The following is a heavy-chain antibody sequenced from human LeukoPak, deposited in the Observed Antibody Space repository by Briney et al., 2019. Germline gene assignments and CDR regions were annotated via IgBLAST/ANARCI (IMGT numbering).Heavy chain of an antibody. CDR3: ARDTSMVRGVRFDP. CDR1: GYTFTGYY. J-gene: IGHJ5*02. Sequence: EASVKVSCKASGYTFTGYYMHWVRQAPGQGLEWMGWINPNSGGTNYAQKFQGRVTMTRDTSISTAYMELSRLRSDDTAVYYCARDTSMVRGVRFDPWGQGTLVTVSS. D-gene: IGHD3-10*01. V-gene: IGHV1-2*02. CDR2: INPNSGGT.